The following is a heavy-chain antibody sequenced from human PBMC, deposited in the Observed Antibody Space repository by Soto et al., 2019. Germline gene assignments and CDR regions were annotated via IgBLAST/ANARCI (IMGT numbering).Heavy chain of an antibody. CDR2: IIPIFDTV. J-gene: IGHJ6*02. CDR3: ARGAIFGVVINYYYYYGMDV. Sequence: QVQLVQSGAEVKKPGSSVKVSCKASGGTFSSYAFSWVRQAPGQGLEWMGGIIPIFDTVNYAQKFQGRVTITADASSSAVSMGLSSLRAEDTAVYYCARGAIFGVVINYYYYYGMDVWGQGTTVTVSS. V-gene: IGHV1-69*01. D-gene: IGHD3-3*01. CDR1: GGTFSSYA.